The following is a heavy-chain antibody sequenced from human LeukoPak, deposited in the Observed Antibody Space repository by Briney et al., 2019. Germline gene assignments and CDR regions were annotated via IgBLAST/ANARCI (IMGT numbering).Heavy chain of an antibody. CDR2: ISSSGSTK. CDR1: VVSFSGQW. Sequence: GESLRLSCVASVVSFSGQWLNWVRQAPGQGLEWVSYISSSGSTKYYTDSVKGRFTISRDNAKNSLYLEVNSLRDEDTALYYCALYFYDSSGYPSCDYWGQGTLVTVSS. CDR3: ALYFYDSSGYPSCDY. D-gene: IGHD3-22*01. J-gene: IGHJ4*02. V-gene: IGHV3-48*02.